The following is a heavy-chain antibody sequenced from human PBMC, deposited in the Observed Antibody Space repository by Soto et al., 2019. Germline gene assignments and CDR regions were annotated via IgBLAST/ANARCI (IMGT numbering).Heavy chain of an antibody. CDR3: AKDYGYSYGYPYFDY. Sequence: GGSLRLSCAASGFTFSSYGMHWVRQAPCKGLEWVAVISYDGSNKYYADSVKGRFTISRDNSKNTLYLQMNSLRAEDTAVYYCAKDYGYSYGYPYFDYWGQGTLVTVYS. CDR2: ISYDGSNK. V-gene: IGHV3-30*18. CDR1: GFTFSSYG. D-gene: IGHD5-18*01. J-gene: IGHJ4*02.